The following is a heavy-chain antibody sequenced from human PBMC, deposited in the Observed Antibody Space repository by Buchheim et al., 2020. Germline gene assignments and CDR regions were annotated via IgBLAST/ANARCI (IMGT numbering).Heavy chain of an antibody. J-gene: IGHJ5*02. D-gene: IGHD1-26*01. CDR3: ARSFSYWSGNWFDT. CDR1: GIAFRGYS. Sequence: EVQLLESGGALVQPGQSLRLSCEAPGIAFRGYSMNWVRQAPGRGLEWLSHITSDSATIYYADSVKGRFTVSRDNAKNSVFLEMNSLRDEDTGVYFCARSFSYWSGNWFDTWGQGT. V-gene: IGHV3-48*02. CDR2: ITSDSATI.